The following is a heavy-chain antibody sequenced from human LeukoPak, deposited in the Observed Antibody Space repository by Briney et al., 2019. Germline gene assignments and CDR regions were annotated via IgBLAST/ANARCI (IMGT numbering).Heavy chain of an antibody. CDR1: GFIFGSYS. Sequence: PGGSLRLSCAASGFIFGSYSMNWVRQAPGKGLEWVSYISSSSSTIYYSDSVKGRFTISRGNAKNSLYLQMDSLRAEDTAVYYCARDWGNSGYDYWGQGTLVTVSS. V-gene: IGHV3-48*04. D-gene: IGHD5-12*01. CDR3: ARDWGNSGYDY. CDR2: ISSSSSTI. J-gene: IGHJ4*02.